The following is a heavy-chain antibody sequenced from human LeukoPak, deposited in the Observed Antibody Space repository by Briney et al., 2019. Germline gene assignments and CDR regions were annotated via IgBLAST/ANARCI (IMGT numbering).Heavy chain of an antibody. J-gene: IGHJ4*02. CDR3: ARGGRGVRDYVWGSYRYSQHFDY. V-gene: IGHV4-39*07. CDR1: GGSISSSSYY. D-gene: IGHD3-16*02. Sequence: SETLSLTCTVSGGSISSSSYYWGWIRQPPGKGLEWIGSIYHSGSTYYNPSLKGRVTISVDTSKNQFSLKLSSVTAADTAVYYCARGGRGVRDYVWGSYRYSQHFDYWGQGTLVTVSS. CDR2: IYHSGST.